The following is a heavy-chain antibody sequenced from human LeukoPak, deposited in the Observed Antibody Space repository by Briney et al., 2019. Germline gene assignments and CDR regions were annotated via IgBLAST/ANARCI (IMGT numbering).Heavy chain of an antibody. CDR1: GFTFSSYG. Sequence: GGSLRLSCAASGFTFSSYGMHWVRQAPGKGLGWVAFIRYDGSNKYYADSVKGRFTISRDNSKNTLYLQMNSLRAEDTAVYYCAKSPGIQLWQPFDYWGQGTLVTVSS. CDR2: IRYDGSNK. V-gene: IGHV3-30*02. J-gene: IGHJ4*02. CDR3: AKSPGIQLWQPFDY. D-gene: IGHD5-18*01.